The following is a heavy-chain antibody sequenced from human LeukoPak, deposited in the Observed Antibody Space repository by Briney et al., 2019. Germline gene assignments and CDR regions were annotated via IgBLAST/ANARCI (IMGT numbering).Heavy chain of an antibody. CDR2: IYSGGST. D-gene: IGHD6-19*01. CDR3: ARAHSSGWYYYYGMDV. V-gene: IGHV3-53*04. J-gene: IGHJ6*02. Sequence: PGGSLRLSCAASGFTVSSNYMSWVRQAPGKGLEWVSVIYSGGSTYYADSEKGRFTISRHNSKNTLYLQMNSLRAEDTAVYYCARAHSSGWYYYYGMDVWGQGTTVTVSS. CDR1: GFTVSSNY.